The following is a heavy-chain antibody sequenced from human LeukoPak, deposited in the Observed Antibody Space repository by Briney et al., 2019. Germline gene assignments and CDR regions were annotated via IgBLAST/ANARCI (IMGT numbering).Heavy chain of an antibody. V-gene: IGHV1-8*01. Sequence: GASVKVSCKASGYTFTSYDVNWVRQATGQGLEWMGWMNPNSGNTGDAQKFQGRVTMTRNTSISTAYMELSSLRSEDTAVYYCARGGHKRWLQFRAGNWFDPWGQGTLVTVSS. CDR3: ARGGHKRWLQFRAGNWFDP. CDR2: MNPNSGNT. D-gene: IGHD5-24*01. J-gene: IGHJ5*02. CDR1: GYTFTSYD.